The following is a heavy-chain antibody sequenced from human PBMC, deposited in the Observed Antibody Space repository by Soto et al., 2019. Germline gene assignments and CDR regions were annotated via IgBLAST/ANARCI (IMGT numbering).Heavy chain of an antibody. J-gene: IGHJ6*02. V-gene: IGHV1-69*06. Sequence: GASVKVSCKASGGTFSSYAISWVRQAPGQGLEWMGGIIPIFGTANYAQKFQGRVTIIADKSTSTAYMELSSLRSEDTAVYYCARDGAHYHDSSGIAGGDYYYYYGMDVWGQGTTVTVSS. D-gene: IGHD3-22*01. CDR1: GGTFSSYA. CDR2: IIPIFGTA. CDR3: ARDGAHYHDSSGIAGGDYYYYYGMDV.